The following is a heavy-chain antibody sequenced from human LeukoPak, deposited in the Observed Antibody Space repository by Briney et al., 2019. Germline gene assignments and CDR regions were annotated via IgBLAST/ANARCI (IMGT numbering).Heavy chain of an antibody. CDR1: GFTFSSYG. Sequence: PGRSLRLSCAASGFTFSSYGMHWVRQAPGKGLEWVAVISYDGSNKYYADSVKGRFTISRDNSKNTLYLQMNSLRAEDTAVYYCAKNYYGSGSYKGGRFYGMDVWGKGTTVTVSS. CDR3: AKNYYGSGSYKGGRFYGMDV. V-gene: IGHV3-30*18. CDR2: ISYDGSNK. J-gene: IGHJ6*04. D-gene: IGHD3-10*01.